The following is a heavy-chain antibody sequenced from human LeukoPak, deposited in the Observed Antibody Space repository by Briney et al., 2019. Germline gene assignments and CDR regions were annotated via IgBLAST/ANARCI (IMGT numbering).Heavy chain of an antibody. CDR1: GGSISSYY. V-gene: IGHV4-59*01. CDR2: IYYSGST. D-gene: IGHD6-13*01. Sequence: SETLSLTCTVSGGSISSYYWSWIRQPPGKGLEWLGYIYYSGSTNYNPSLKSRVTISVDTSKNQFSLKLSSVTAADTAVYYCASTGGSSSWYFGYWGQGTLVTVSS. J-gene: IGHJ4*02. CDR3: ASTGGSSSWYFGY.